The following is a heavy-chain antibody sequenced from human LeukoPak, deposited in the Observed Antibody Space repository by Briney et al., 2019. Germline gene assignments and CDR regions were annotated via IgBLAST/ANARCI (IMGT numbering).Heavy chain of an antibody. CDR2: INPNSGGT. CDR3: ARDPLYYYDSSGYYYSYYFDY. V-gene: IGHV1-2*06. D-gene: IGHD3-22*01. J-gene: IGHJ4*02. CDR1: GYTFTGYY. Sequence: ASVKVSCKASGYTFTGYYMHWVRQAPGQGLEWMGRINPNSGGTNYAQKFQGRVTMTRDTSISTAYMELSSLRSEDTAVYYCARDPLYYYDSSGYYYSYYFDYWGQGTLVTVSS.